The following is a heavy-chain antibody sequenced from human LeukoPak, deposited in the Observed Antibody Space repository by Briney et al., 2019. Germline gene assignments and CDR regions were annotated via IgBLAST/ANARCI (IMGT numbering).Heavy chain of an antibody. Sequence: ASVKVSCKASGYTFTSYGISWVRQAPGQGLEWMGWISAYNGNTNYAQKLQGRVTMTTDTSTSTAYMELRSLRSDDTAVYYCAREAGLVLQQPEHFDYWGQGTLVTVSS. J-gene: IGHJ4*02. D-gene: IGHD6-13*01. CDR2: ISAYNGNT. CDR3: AREAGLVLQQPEHFDY. V-gene: IGHV1-18*04. CDR1: GYTFTSYG.